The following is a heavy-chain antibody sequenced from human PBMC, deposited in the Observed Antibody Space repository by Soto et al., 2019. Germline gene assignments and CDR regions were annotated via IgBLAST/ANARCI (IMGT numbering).Heavy chain of an antibody. D-gene: IGHD5-18*01. CDR1: GFTFSSYG. Sequence: QPGGSLRLSCAASGFTFSSYGMHWVRQAPGKGLEWVAVIWYDGSNKYYADSVKGRFTISRDNSKNTLYLQMNSLRAEDTAVYYCARVQYSYGLPYYYYGMDVWGQGTTVTVSS. V-gene: IGHV3-33*01. CDR3: ARVQYSYGLPYYYYGMDV. J-gene: IGHJ6*02. CDR2: IWYDGSNK.